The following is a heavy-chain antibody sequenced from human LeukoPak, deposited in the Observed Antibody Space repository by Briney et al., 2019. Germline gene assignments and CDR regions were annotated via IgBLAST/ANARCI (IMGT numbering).Heavy chain of an antibody. Sequence: GGSLRLSCAASGFTFSSYSMIWVRQAPGKGLEWVSAISGSGGSTYYADSVKGRFTISRDNSKNTLYLQMNSLRAEDTAVYYCAKDELGSGSYDAFDIWGQGTMVTVSS. CDR3: AKDELGSGSYDAFDI. CDR2: ISGSGGST. CDR1: GFTFSSYS. V-gene: IGHV3-23*01. J-gene: IGHJ3*02. D-gene: IGHD1-26*01.